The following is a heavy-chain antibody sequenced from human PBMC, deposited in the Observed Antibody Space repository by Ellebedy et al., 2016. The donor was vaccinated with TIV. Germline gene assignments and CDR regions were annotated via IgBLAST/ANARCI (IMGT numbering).Heavy chain of an antibody. D-gene: IGHD3-22*01. J-gene: IGHJ4*02. Sequence: MPSETLSLTCTVSGGSISSSSYYWGWIRQPPGKGLEWIGSIYFSGSTYYNPSLKSRVTTSVDTSKNQFSLKLSSVIAADTAVYYCARHASYYDSSGYSGYYFDYWGQGTLVTVSS. CDR2: IYFSGST. CDR3: ARHASYYDSSGYSGYYFDY. V-gene: IGHV4-39*01. CDR1: GGSISSSSYY.